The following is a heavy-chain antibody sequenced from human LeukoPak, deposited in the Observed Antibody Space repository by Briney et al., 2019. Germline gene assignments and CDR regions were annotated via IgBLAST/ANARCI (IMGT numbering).Heavy chain of an antibody. Sequence: PGGSLRLSCAASGFTFGSFGMSWVRQAPGKGLEWVSTITGRGDITYYADSVRGRFTISRDNSKNTLYLQMNSLRAEDTAVYYCAKDRVPSAKSYYYYYGMDVWGQGTTVTVPS. D-gene: IGHD2-2*01. CDR1: GFTFGSFG. J-gene: IGHJ6*02. V-gene: IGHV3-23*01. CDR3: AKDRVPSAKSYYYYYGMDV. CDR2: ITGRGDIT.